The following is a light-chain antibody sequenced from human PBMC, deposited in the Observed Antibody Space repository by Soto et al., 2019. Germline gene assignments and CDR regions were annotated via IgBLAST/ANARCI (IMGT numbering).Light chain of an antibody. J-gene: IGKJ3*01. CDR1: QSVSSSY. CDR2: GAS. V-gene: IGKV3-20*01. Sequence: EVVLTQSPGTLSLSPGERATLSCRANQSVSSSYLAWYQQKPGQAPRLLIYGASSRATGIPDRFSGSGSGTDFTLTISRLEPEDLAVYYCQQYGSWTTFGPGTKVDI. CDR3: QQYGSWTT.